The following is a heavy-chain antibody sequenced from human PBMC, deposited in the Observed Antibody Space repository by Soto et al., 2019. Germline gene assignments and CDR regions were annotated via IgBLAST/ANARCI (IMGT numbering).Heavy chain of an antibody. V-gene: IGHV4-61*01. CDR2: IYYSGST. D-gene: IGHD6-19*01. Sequence: SETLSLTCTVSGGSVSSGSYYWSWIRQPPGKGLEWIGYIYYSGSTNYNPSLKSRVTISVDTSKNQFSLKLSSVTAADTAVYYCAREYSSGWDSNYYYGMDVWGQGTTVTVSS. J-gene: IGHJ6*02. CDR3: AREYSSGWDSNYYYGMDV. CDR1: GGSVSSGSYY.